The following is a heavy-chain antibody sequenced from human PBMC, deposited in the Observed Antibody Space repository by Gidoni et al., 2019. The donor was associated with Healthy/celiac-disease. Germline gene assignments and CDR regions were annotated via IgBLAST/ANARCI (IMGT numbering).Heavy chain of an antibody. CDR3: GSRRMGYSSIPDVFDI. D-gene: IGHD6-19*01. CDR2: IWYDGNNK. J-gene: IGHJ3*02. CDR1: GFTFSTSG. Sequence: QVQLVESGGGVVQPGRSLRLSCAASGFTFSTSGMHWVRQAPGKGLEWGGVIWYDGNNKYDEDSVKGRFTIYRDNSKNTLYLQMNSLRAEDTAVYYCGSRRMGYSSIPDVFDIWGQGTMVTVSS. V-gene: IGHV3-33*01.